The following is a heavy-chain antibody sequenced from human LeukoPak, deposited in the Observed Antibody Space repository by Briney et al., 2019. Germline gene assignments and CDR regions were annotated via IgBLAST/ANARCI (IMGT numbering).Heavy chain of an antibody. D-gene: IGHD1-1*01. CDR1: GFTSSNFW. Sequence: GGSLRLTCAVSGFTSSNFWMSWVRQAPGRGLEWLANIHREGNEKYHVESVKGRVTISRDNAKNLLFLQMSGLRVEDTAVYYCARGDDFSGDHWGQGTLVTVSS. CDR3: ARGDDFSGDH. CDR2: IHREGNEK. V-gene: IGHV3-7*04. J-gene: IGHJ4*02.